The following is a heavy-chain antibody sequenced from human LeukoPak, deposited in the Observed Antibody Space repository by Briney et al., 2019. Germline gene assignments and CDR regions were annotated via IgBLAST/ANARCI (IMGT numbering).Heavy chain of an antibody. CDR1: GFTFSDYF. D-gene: IGHD3-10*01. CDR2: ISFDGSQK. Sequence: PGGSLRLSCAASGFTFSDYFMSWIRQAPGRGLGWVALISFDGSQKYYADSVKGRFTISRDNSKSTVYLQMNSLRVEDAAVYYCSKDLTSDFGGDLDPWGQGTLVTVSS. V-gene: IGHV3-30*02. J-gene: IGHJ5*02. CDR3: SKDLTSDFGGDLDP.